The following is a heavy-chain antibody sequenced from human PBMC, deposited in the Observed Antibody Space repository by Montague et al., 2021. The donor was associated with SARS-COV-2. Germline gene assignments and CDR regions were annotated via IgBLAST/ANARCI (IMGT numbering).Heavy chain of an antibody. J-gene: IGHJ2*01. CDR3: AGERGRFWHFDL. CDR2: IYYSGST. D-gene: IGHD6-19*01. CDR1: GGSISSYY. Sequence: SETLSLTCTVSGGSISSYYWNWIWQSPGKGLEWIGYIYYSGSTKTNYTSMSRVTMLVDTSMRQMSLRLNSVTVADTAVYYCAGERGRFWHFDLWGRGTLVTVSS. V-gene: IGHV4-59*01.